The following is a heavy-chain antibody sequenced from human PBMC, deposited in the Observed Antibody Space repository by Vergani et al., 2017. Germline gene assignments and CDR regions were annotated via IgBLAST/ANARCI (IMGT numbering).Heavy chain of an antibody. CDR2: ISAYNGNT. V-gene: IGHV1-18*01. CDR3: AREVGSYYGSGSLGSFDY. CDR1: GYTFTSYG. D-gene: IGHD3-10*01. Sequence: QVQLVQSGAEVKKPGASVKVSCKASGYTFTSYGISWVRQAPGQGLEWMGWISAYNGNTNYAQKLQGRVTMTTDTSTSTAYMELSSLRSEDTAVYYCAREVGSYYGSGSLGSFDYWGQGTLVTVSS. J-gene: IGHJ4*02.